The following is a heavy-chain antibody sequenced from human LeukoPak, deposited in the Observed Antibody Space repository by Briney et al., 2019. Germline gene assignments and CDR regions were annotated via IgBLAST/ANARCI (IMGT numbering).Heavy chain of an antibody. CDR1: GFTFSSFQ. D-gene: IGHD5-12*01. Sequence: GGYLRLSCAASGFTFSSFQMTWVRQAPGKGLEWVSYIGGGDSQIFYADSVKGRFTISRDNAKNSLYLQMSSLRPEDTAIYYCARWGHSDYSSFPTKFDCWGQGTLVTVSS. V-gene: IGHV3-48*03. CDR3: ARWGHSDYSSFPTKFDC. J-gene: IGHJ4*02. CDR2: IGGGDSQI.